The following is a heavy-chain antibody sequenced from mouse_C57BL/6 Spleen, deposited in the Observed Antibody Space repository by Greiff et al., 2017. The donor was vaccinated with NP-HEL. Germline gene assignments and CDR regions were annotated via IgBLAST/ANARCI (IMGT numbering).Heavy chain of an antibody. D-gene: IGHD1-1*01. V-gene: IGHV3-6*01. CDR2: ISYDGSN. CDR3: ARGDGSRYWYFDV. Sequence: EVKLQESGPGLVKPSQSLSLTCSVTGYSITSGYYWNWIRQFPGNKLEWMGYISYDGSNNYNPSLKNRISITRDTSKNQFFLKLNSVTTEDTATYYCARGDGSRYWYFDVWGTGTTVTVSS. CDR1: GYSITSGYY. J-gene: IGHJ1*03.